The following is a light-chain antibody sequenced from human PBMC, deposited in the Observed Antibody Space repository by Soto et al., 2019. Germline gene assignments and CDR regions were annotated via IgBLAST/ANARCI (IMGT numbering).Light chain of an antibody. Sequence: QSVLTQPPSVSGAPGQRVTISCTGSSSNIGAGYDVHWYQQLPGTAPKLXIYGNSNRPSGVPDRXSGSKSXXSXXXXITGLQAEDEADYYCQSYDSSLSGWVVFGGGTKLTVL. CDR2: GNS. J-gene: IGLJ2*01. V-gene: IGLV1-40*01. CDR3: QSYDSSLSGWVV. CDR1: SSNIGAGYD.